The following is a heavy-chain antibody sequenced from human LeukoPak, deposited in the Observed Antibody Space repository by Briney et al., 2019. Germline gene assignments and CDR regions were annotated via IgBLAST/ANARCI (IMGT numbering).Heavy chain of an antibody. CDR1: GFTFSSYW. Sequence: GGSLRLSCAASGFTFSSYWMSWVRQAPGKGLEWVSAISGSGGSTYYADSVKGRFTISRDNSKNTLYLQMNSLRAEDTAVYYCAKAEIPTYYDILTGYYMFGPAPEDWGQGTLVTVSS. V-gene: IGHV3-23*01. CDR2: ISGSGGST. J-gene: IGHJ4*02. D-gene: IGHD3-9*01. CDR3: AKAEIPTYYDILTGYYMFGPAPED.